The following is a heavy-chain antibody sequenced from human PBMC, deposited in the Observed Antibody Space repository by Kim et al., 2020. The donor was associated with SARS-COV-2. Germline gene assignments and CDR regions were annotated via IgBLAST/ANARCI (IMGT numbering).Heavy chain of an antibody. D-gene: IGHD5-12*01. CDR3: ARDGVATISFVSPNYPDY. J-gene: IGHJ4*02. V-gene: IGHV1-46*01. CDR2: INPSGGST. CDR1: GYTFTSYY. Sequence: ASVKVSCKASGYTFTSYYMHWVRQAPGQGLEWMGIINPSGGSTSYAQKFQGRVTMTRDTSTSTVYMELSSLRSEDTAVYYGARDGVATISFVSPNYPDYWGQGTLVTVSS.